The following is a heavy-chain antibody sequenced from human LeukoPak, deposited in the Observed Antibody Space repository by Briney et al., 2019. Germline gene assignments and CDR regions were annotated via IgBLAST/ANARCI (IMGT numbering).Heavy chain of an antibody. J-gene: IGHJ4*02. V-gene: IGHV3-48*01. Sequence: GGSLRLSCAASGFTFSSYNMNWVRQAPGKGLEWVSYISSSSSTIYYADSVKGRFTISRDNAKNSLYLQMNSLRAEDTAVYYCARDLVAPQYYYDSSGYSVFDYWGQGTLVTVSS. CDR1: GFTFSSYN. CDR3: ARDLVAPQYYYDSSGYSVFDY. D-gene: IGHD3-22*01. CDR2: ISSSSSTI.